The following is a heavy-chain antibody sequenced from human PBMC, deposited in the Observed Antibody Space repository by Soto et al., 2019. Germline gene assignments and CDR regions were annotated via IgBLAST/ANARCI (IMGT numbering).Heavy chain of an antibody. J-gene: IGHJ6*02. Sequence: ASVKVSCKASGYSFTDYHIHWVRQAPGQGLEWLGRINPKSGGTSTAQKFQGWVTLTTDTSISTASMELTRLTSDDTAIYYCARGDSTDCSNGVCAFFYNRDMDVWGQGTTVTVSS. CDR1: GYSFTDYH. CDR2: INPKSGGT. CDR3: ARGDSTDCSNGVCAFFYNRDMDV. V-gene: IGHV1-2*04. D-gene: IGHD2-8*01.